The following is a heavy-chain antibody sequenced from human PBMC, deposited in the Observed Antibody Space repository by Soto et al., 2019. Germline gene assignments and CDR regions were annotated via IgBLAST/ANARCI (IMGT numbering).Heavy chain of an antibody. Sequence: LSLTCTVSGGSISSYSWSWIRQPPGKGLERIGYIYYSGSTNYNPSLKSRVTISVDTSKNQFSLKLSSVTAADTAVYYCARCHVITGPTQRNSFDPWCQAILLT. J-gene: IGHJ5*02. D-gene: IGHD1-7*01. CDR3: ARCHVITGPTQRNSFDP. CDR2: IYYSGST. V-gene: IGHV4-59*01. CDR1: GGSISSYS.